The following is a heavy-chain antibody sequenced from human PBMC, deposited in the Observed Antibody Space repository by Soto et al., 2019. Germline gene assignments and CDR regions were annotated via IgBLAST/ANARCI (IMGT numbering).Heavy chain of an antibody. V-gene: IGHV4-59*01. CDR1: GGSISSYY. Sequence: SETLSLTCTVSGGSISSYYWSWIRQPPGKGLEWIGYIYYSGSTNYNPSLKSRVTISVDTSKNQFSLKLSSVTAADTAVYYCARSCTNGVCYRIYYYGMDVWGQGTTVTVSS. J-gene: IGHJ6*02. CDR3: ARSCTNGVCYRIYYYGMDV. D-gene: IGHD2-8*01. CDR2: IYYSGST.